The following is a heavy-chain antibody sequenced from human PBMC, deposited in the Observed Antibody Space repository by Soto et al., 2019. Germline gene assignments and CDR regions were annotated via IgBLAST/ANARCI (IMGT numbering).Heavy chain of an antibody. D-gene: IGHD3-22*01. CDR2: INGDGSSA. J-gene: IGHJ5*02. V-gene: IGHV3-74*01. CDR1: GFTFSSYW. Sequence: GGSLRLSCAASGFTFSSYWMHWVRQAPGKGLVWVSRINGDGSSASYADSVKGRFTISRDNAKNTLYLHMNSLRAEDTAVYYCARGALTYYYDTSAYFRENWFDPWGQGTLVTVSS. CDR3: ARGALTYYYDTSAYFRENWFDP.